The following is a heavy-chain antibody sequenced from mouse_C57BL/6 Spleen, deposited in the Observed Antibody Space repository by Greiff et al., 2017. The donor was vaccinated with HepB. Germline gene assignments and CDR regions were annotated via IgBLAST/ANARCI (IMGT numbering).Heavy chain of an antibody. D-gene: IGHD2-3*01. V-gene: IGHV1-18*01. Sequence: EVKLVESGPELVKPGASVKITCKASGYTFTDYNMDWVQQSHGKSLEWIGDINPNNGGTIYNQKFKGKATLTVDKSSSTAYLVLRSLASEDTAVYYCVLTSPYVGYYAYWGQGTLVTGS. CDR2: INPNNGGT. CDR3: VLTSPYVGYYAY. J-gene: IGHJ3*01. CDR1: GYTFTDYN.